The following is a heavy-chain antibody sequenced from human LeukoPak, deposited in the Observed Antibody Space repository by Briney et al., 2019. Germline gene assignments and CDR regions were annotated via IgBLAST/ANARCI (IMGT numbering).Heavy chain of an antibody. J-gene: IGHJ3*01. Sequence: GRYLRLSCAASGFTLSSYAMHWVCQAPGKGLEGVAVISYDGYNKYYADYVTGRFTISRDNPKNTLYLQMNSLRVEDTAVYFCARDLSTMVILGAFALWGQGTMVTVSS. CDR2: ISYDGYNK. CDR1: GFTLSSYA. CDR3: ARDLSTMVILGAFAL. V-gene: IGHV3-30-3*01. D-gene: IGHD3-10*01.